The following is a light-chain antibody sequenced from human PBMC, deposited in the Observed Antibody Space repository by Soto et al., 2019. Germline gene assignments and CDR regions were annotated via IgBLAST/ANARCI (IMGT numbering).Light chain of an antibody. J-gene: IGLJ3*02. CDR1: SSDVGNYNL. CDR2: EVT. CDR3: CSFAGASVWV. V-gene: IGLV2-23*02. Sequence: QSALTQSASVSGSPGQSITISCTGTSSDVGNYNLVSWYQQHPGKAPQLILYEVTKRPSGVSNRFSGSKSGNTASLTISGLQAEDEAEYHCCSFAGASVWVFGGGTQLTVL.